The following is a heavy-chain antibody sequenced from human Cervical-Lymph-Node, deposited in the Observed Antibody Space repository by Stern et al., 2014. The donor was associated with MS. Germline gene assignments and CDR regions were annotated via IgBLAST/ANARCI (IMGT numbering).Heavy chain of an antibody. Sequence: QVQLVQSGAEVKKPGASVKVSCKASRNTFTNYYMHWVRQAPGQGLEWMGIINPSGGSTTYAQKFQDRVTMTRDTSTSTVYMELSSLRSEDTAVYYCARDMYYATSGNYYGFDYWGQGTLVTVSS. J-gene: IGHJ4*02. D-gene: IGHD3-22*01. CDR1: RNTFTNYY. V-gene: IGHV1-46*01. CDR3: ARDMYYATSGNYYGFDY. CDR2: INPSGGST.